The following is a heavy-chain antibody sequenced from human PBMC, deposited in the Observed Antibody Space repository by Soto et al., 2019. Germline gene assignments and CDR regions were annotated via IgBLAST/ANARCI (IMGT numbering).Heavy chain of an antibody. J-gene: IGHJ4*02. Sequence: GASLKLSCKVSGYSFTSYWISSVRLMPGKGLEWMGIIYPGDSDTRYSPTFQGQVTISADKSISTAYLQWSSLKASDTAMYYCATFDLSHKQFAYWGQGTPVPVSA. CDR2: IYPGDSDT. CDR1: GYSFTSYW. V-gene: IGHV5-51*01. CDR3: ATFDLSHKQFAY. D-gene: IGHD3-16*01.